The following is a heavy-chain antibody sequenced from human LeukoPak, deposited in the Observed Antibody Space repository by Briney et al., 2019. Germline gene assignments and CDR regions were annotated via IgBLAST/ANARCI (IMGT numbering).Heavy chain of an antibody. CDR3: TTDHQWLPGLGPPH. D-gene: IGHD3-22*01. V-gene: IGHV3-15*01. CDR2: IKSKTDGGTT. J-gene: IGHJ4*02. Sequence: PGGSLRLSCAASGFTFSNAWMSWVRQAPGKGLEWVGRIKSKTDGGTTDYAAPVKGRFTISRDDSKNTLYLQMNSLKTEDTAVYYCTTDHQWLPGLGPPHWGQGTLVTVSS. CDR1: GFTFSNAW.